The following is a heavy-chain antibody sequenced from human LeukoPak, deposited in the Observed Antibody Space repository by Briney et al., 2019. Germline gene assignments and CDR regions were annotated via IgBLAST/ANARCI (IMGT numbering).Heavy chain of an antibody. Sequence: GASVKVSCKASGYTFTGYYVHWVRQAPGQGLEWMGRINPSSGDTNYAQKFQGRDTMTGDTSISTAYMELSRLSSDDTAVYFCAGRPDTSMVAIFDYWGQGTLVTISS. CDR1: GYTFTGYY. J-gene: IGHJ4*02. CDR2: INPSSGDT. D-gene: IGHD5-18*01. V-gene: IGHV1-2*02. CDR3: AGRPDTSMVAIFDY.